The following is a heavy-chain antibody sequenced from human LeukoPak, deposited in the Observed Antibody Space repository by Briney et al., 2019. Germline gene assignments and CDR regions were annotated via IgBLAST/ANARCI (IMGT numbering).Heavy chain of an antibody. CDR1: GGSITSTFW. D-gene: IGHD5-12*01. CDR2: IYYSGST. V-gene: IGHV4-4*02. CDR3: ASIEGPHSLAGYDQYYYYGMDV. J-gene: IGHJ6*02. Sequence: NPSETLSLTCAVSGGSITSTFWWTWVRQPPGKGLEWIGDIYYSGSTNYNPSLKSRVTISVDKSNNRFSLNLSSVTAADTAVYYCASIEGPHSLAGYDQYYYYGMDVWGQGTTVTVSS.